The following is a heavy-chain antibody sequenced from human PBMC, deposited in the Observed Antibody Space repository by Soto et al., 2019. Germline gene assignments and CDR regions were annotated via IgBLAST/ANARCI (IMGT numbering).Heavy chain of an antibody. CDR3: ARGRNWNEGGMDV. CDR2: INPNSGGT. D-gene: IGHD1-1*01. V-gene: IGHV1-2*02. Sequence: ASVKVSCKASGYTFTGYYIHWVRQAPGQGLEWMGWINPNSGGTNYAQKFQGRVTMTRDTSISTAYMELSRLRSDDTAVYYCARGRNWNEGGMDVCGQGTTVTFSS. J-gene: IGHJ6*02. CDR1: GYTFTGYY.